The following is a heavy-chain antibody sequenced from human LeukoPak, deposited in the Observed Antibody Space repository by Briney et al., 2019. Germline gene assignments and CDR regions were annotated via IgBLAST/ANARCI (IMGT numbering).Heavy chain of an antibody. CDR1: GFTFSSYW. V-gene: IGHV3-7*01. CDR3: ARDFTAYSIVGAISYFDY. D-gene: IGHD1-26*01. J-gene: IGHJ4*02. Sequence: PGGSLRLSCAASGFTFSSYWMSWVRQAPGKGLEWVANIKQDGSEKYYVDSVKGRFTISRDNAKNSLYLQMNSLRAEDTAVYYCARDFTAYSIVGAISYFDYWGQGTLVTVSS. CDR2: IKQDGSEK.